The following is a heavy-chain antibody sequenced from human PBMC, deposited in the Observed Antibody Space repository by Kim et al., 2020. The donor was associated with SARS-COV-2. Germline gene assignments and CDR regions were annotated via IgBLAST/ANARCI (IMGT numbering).Heavy chain of an antibody. V-gene: IGHV4-39*01. CDR1: GGSISSSSYY. CDR2: IYYSGST. J-gene: IGHJ5*02. Sequence: SETLSLTCTVSGGSISSSSYYWGWIRQPPGKGLEWIGSIYYSGSTYYNPSLKSRVTISVDTSKNQFSLKLSSVTAADTAVYYCARHQRPNQTPPFDPWGQGTLVTVSS. CDR3: ARHQRPNQTPPFDP.